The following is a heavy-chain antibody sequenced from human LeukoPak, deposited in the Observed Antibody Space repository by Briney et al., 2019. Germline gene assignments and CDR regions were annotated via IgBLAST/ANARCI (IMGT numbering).Heavy chain of an antibody. CDR1: GFTFSTYS. J-gene: IGHJ4*02. Sequence: GGSLRLSCAASGFTFSTYSMNWVRQAPGKGLEWVSSISSGSSYIYYADSVKGRFTISRDNAKNSLYLQMNSLRAEDTAVYYCVRGGRHDYPSDYWGQGTLVTVSS. CDR2: ISSGSSYI. CDR3: VRGGRHDYPSDY. D-gene: IGHD4-11*01. V-gene: IGHV3-21*01.